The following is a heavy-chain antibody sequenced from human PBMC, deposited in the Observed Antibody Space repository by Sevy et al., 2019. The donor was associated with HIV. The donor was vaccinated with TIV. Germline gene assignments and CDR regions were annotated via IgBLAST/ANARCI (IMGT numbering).Heavy chain of an antibody. CDR1: GFTFGNYP. D-gene: IGHD3-10*01. CDR2: ISGGGDST. J-gene: IGHJ5*02. V-gene: IGHV3-23*01. Sequence: GGSPRLSCAASGFTFGNYPMTWVRQAPRKGLEWVSGISGGGDSTYYADSVKGRFTISRDNSKNTLYLQMNSLRAEDTAVYYCAKGVPGPFDPWGQGTLVTVSS. CDR3: AKGVPGPFDP.